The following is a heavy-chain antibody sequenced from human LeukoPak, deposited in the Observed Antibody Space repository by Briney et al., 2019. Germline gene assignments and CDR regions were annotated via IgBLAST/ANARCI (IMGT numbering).Heavy chain of an antibody. CDR2: INPSGDST. D-gene: IGHD2-2*01. J-gene: IGHJ5*02. CDR1: GYTFTSYY. V-gene: IGHV1-46*01. CDR3: ARDWRVFCSSTSCFPPNSPVTPAADYWFDP. Sequence: ASVKVSCKASGYTFTSYYMHWVRQAPGQGLEWMGIINPSGDSTSYAQKFQGRVTMTRDMSTSTVYMELSSLRSEDTAVYYCARDWRVFCSSTSCFPPNSPVTPAADYWFDPWGQGTLVTVPS.